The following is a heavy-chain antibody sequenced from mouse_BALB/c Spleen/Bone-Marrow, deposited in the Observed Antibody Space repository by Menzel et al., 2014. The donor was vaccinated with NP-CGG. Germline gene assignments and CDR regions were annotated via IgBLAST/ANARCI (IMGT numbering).Heavy chain of an antibody. Sequence: EVHLVESGAELVKPGASVKLSCTASGFNIKDTYMHWVKQRPEQGLEWIGRIDPANGNTKYDPKFQGKATITAGTSSNTAYLQLSSLTSEDTAVYYCANYYYGSSLFAYWGQGTLVTVSA. J-gene: IGHJ3*01. CDR3: ANYYYGSSLFAY. CDR1: GFNIKDTY. CDR2: IDPANGNT. D-gene: IGHD1-1*01. V-gene: IGHV14-3*02.